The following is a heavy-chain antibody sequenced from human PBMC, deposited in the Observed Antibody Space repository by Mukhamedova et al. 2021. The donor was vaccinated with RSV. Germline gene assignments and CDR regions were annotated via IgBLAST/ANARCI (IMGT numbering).Heavy chain of an antibody. CDR2: IGTAGDT. J-gene: IGHJ5*02. D-gene: IGHD2-15*01. CDR3: VRGSYCRGGSCYPIGGFDP. Sequence: DMHWVRQVAGKGLEWVSGIGTAGDTYYPGSVKGRFTSSRENAKNSLFLQMDSLRAGDTAVYYCVRGSYCRGGSCYPIGGFDPWG. CDR1: D. V-gene: IGHV3-13*01.